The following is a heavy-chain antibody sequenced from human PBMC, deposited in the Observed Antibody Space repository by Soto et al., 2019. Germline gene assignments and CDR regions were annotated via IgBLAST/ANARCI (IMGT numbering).Heavy chain of an antibody. Sequence: QVQLVESGGGVVQPGRSLRLSCAASGFIFNEYGMHWVRQAPGKGLEWGAGIWYDGSNKYYADSVKGRFTFSRDNSKNTMSLQMNSLRVEDTAVYYCARWGCSGSNCNLNQRSFDLWGQGTLVTVSS. J-gene: IGHJ4*02. D-gene: IGHD2-15*01. CDR3: ARWGCSGSNCNLNQRSFDL. CDR2: IWYDGSNK. CDR1: GFIFNEYG. V-gene: IGHV3-33*03.